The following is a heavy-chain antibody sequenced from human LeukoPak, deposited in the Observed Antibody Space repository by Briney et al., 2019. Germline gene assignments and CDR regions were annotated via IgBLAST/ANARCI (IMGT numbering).Heavy chain of an antibody. J-gene: IGHJ4*02. CDR3: ARGGYYDSSGYPGDY. V-gene: IGHV3-21*01. CDR2: ISSSSSYI. D-gene: IGHD3-22*01. CDR1: GFTFSSYR. Sequence: GGSLRLSCAASGFTFSSYRMNWVRQAPGKGLEWVSSISSSSSYIYYADSVKGRFTISRDNAKNSLYLQMNSLRAEDTAVYYCARGGYYDSSGYPGDYWGQGTLVTVSS.